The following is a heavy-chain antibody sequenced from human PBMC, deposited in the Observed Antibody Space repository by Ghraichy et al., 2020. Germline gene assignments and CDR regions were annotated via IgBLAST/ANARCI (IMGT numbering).Heavy chain of an antibody. CDR2: ITTSKGNT. CDR1: GYSFTNYG. J-gene: IGHJ5*02. V-gene: IGHV1-18*01. D-gene: IGHD1-7*01. Sequence: ASVKVSCKTSGYSFTNYGITWVRQAPGQGLEWMGWITTSKGNTHSAQKLQGRVTMSADTSTGTVYMELKSLTYGDTAVYYCVRGINYFDPWGQGTPVTVS. CDR3: VRGINYFDP.